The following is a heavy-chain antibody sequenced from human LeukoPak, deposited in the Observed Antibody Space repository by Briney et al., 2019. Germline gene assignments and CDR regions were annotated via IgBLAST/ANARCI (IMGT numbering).Heavy chain of an antibody. CDR3: ARDLYSMVRGVIWYYFDY. D-gene: IGHD3-10*01. CDR1: GFTFSSYG. CDR2: IWYDGSNK. Sequence: GGSLRLSCAASGFTFSSYGMHWVRQAPGKGLEWVAVIWYDGSNKYYADSVKGRFTISRDNSKNTLYLQMNSLRAEDTAVYYCARDLYSMVRGVIWYYFDYGGQGTLVTVSS. J-gene: IGHJ4*02. V-gene: IGHV3-33*01.